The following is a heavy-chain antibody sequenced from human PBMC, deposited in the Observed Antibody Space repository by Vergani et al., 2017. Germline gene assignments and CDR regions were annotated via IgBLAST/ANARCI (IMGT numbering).Heavy chain of an antibody. CDR1: GFTFSSYA. J-gene: IGHJ3*02. D-gene: IGHD2-15*01. Sequence: EVQLVESGGGLVQPGGSLRLSCSASGFTFSSYAMHWVRQAPGKGLEYVSAISSNGGSTYYADSVKGRFTISRDNSKNTLYLQMSSLRAEDTAVYYCARAGGVGYCSGGSCYSDAFDIWGQGTMVTVSS. V-gene: IGHV3-64D*06. CDR2: ISSNGGST. CDR3: ARAGGVGYCSGGSCYSDAFDI.